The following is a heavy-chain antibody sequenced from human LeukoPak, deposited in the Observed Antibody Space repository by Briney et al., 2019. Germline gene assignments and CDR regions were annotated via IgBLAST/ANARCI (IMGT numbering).Heavy chain of an antibody. J-gene: IGHJ3*02. CDR3: ARDSFRRSSTGSFDI. CDR2: IYTSGST. V-gene: IGHV4-61*02. CDR1: GGSISSGTYY. Sequence: PSQTLSLTCTVSGGSISSGTYYWSWIRQPAGKGLEWIGRIYTSGSTNYNPSLKSRVTISLDTSKNQFSLNLSSVTAADTAVYHCARDSFRRSSTGSFDIWGQGTMVTVSS. D-gene: IGHD3-22*01.